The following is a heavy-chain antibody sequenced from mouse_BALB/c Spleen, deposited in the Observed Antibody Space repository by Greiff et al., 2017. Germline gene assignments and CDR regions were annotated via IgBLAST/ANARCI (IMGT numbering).Heavy chain of an antibody. Sequence: VKLMESGPGLVAPSQSLSITCTVSGFSLTGYGVNWVRQPPGKGLEWLGMIWGDGSTDYNSALKSRLSISKDNSKSQVFLKMNSLQTDDTARYYCARGHDYYGSSYAMDYWGQGTSVTVSS. V-gene: IGHV2-6-7*01. CDR2: IWGDGST. D-gene: IGHD1-1*01. CDR1: GFSLTGYG. J-gene: IGHJ4*01. CDR3: ARGHDYYGSSYAMDY.